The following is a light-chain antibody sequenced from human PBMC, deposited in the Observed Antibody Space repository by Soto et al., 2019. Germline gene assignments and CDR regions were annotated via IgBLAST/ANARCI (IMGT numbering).Light chain of an antibody. V-gene: IGLV1-40*01. CDR1: SSNIGAGYD. CDR2: GNS. J-gene: IGLJ3*02. CDR3: QSYDSSLSGV. Sequence: QSVLTQPPSVSGAPGQRVTISCTGSSSNIGAGYDVHWYQQLPGTAPKLLIYGNSNRPSGVPDRFSGSKSGTSASLAIPGLQAEDEADYYCQSYDSSLSGVFGGGTKVTVL.